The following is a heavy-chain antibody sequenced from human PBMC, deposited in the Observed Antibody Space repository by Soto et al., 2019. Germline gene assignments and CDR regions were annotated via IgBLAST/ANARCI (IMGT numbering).Heavy chain of an antibody. CDR3: ARDEITGTTWYNY. CDR2: INPSGGST. CDR1: GYAFTGYY. J-gene: IGHJ4*02. V-gene: IGHV1-46*01. D-gene: IGHD1-20*01. Sequence: ASVKVSCKSSGYAFTGYYIHWVRQAPGQGLEWMGIINPSGGSTSYAQKFQGRVTMTRDTSTSTVYMELSSLRSEDTAVYYCARDEITGTTWYNYWGQGTLVTVSS.